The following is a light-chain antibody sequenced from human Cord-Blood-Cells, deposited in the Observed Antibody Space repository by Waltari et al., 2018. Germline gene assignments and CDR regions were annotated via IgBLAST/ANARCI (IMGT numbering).Light chain of an antibody. CDR2: DAS. V-gene: IGKV1-33*01. Sequence: DIQMTQSPSYLSASVGDRVTITCQASQDISNYSNWYQQKPGKAPKLLIYDASNLETGVPSRFSGSGSGTDFTFTISSLQPEDIATYYCQQYDNLPLTFGGGTKVEIK. CDR1: QDISNY. J-gene: IGKJ4*01. CDR3: QQYDNLPLT.